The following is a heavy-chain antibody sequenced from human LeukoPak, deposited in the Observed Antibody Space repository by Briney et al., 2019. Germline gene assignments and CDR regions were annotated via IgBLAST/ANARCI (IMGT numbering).Heavy chain of an antibody. CDR3: ARHRSGGSQDDAFDI. CDR1: GFTFSSYS. V-gene: IGHV3-7*01. Sequence: GGSLRLSCAASGFTFSSYSMNWVRQAPGKGLEWVADIKQDGSEKYYVDSVKGRFTISRQNAKNSLFLQMNSLRAEDTAVYYCARHRSGGSQDDAFDIWGQGTMVTVSS. CDR2: IKQDGSEK. J-gene: IGHJ3*02. D-gene: IGHD2-15*01.